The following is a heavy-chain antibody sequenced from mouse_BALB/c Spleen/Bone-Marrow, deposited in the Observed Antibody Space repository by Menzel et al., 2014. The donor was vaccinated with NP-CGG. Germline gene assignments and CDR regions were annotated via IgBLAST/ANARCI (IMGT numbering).Heavy chain of an antibody. CDR1: GYTFTSYW. CDR2: IAPGSGST. CDR3: ARSRDGYFDV. J-gene: IGHJ1*01. Sequence: DLVKPGASVKLFCKASGYTFTSYWINWIKQRPGQGLEWIGRIAPGSGSTYYNEMFKGKATLTVDTSSSTAYIQLSSLSSEDSAVYFCARSRDGYFDVWGAGTTVTVSS. V-gene: IGHV1S41*01.